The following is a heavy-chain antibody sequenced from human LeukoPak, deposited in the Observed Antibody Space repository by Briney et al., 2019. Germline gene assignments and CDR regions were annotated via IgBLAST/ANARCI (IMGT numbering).Heavy chain of an antibody. V-gene: IGHV1-18*01. D-gene: IGHD3-3*01. CDR2: ISGYNGNT. CDR3: AVHDFYSGGYHFDY. CDR1: GYTFTSYG. Sequence: GASVKGSCKASGYTFTSYGISWRRQAPGQGLEWLGWISGYNGNTNYAQKFQGRVTMTTDTPTSTAYMDLRSLKSDDTAVYYCAVHDFYSGGYHFDYWGQGTRVSVSS. J-gene: IGHJ4*02.